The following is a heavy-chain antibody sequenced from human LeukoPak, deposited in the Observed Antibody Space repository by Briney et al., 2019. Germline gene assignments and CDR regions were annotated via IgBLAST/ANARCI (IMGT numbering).Heavy chain of an antibody. D-gene: IGHD6-19*01. CDR1: GFTFSSYE. J-gene: IGHJ4*02. CDR3: ARDRPAVAGIDLDY. Sequence: GGSLRLSCAASGFTFSSYEMNWVRQAPGKGLEWVSYISSSGSTIYYADSVKGRFTISRDNAKNSLYLQMNSLRAEDTAVYYCARDRPAVAGIDLDYWGQGTLVTVSS. V-gene: IGHV3-48*03. CDR2: ISSSGSTI.